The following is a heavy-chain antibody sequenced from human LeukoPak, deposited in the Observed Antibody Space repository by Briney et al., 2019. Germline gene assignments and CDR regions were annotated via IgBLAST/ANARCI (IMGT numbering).Heavy chain of an antibody. D-gene: IGHD3-10*01. Sequence: SETLSLTCAVYGGSFSGYCWSWIRQPPGKGLEWIREINHSGSTNYNPSLKSRVTISVDTSKNQFSLKLSSVTAADTAVYYCARRLYYYGSGSSLGYLQHWGQGTLVTVSS. CDR3: ARRLYYYGSGSSLGYLQH. CDR2: INHSGST. V-gene: IGHV4-34*01. CDR1: GGSFSGYC. J-gene: IGHJ1*01.